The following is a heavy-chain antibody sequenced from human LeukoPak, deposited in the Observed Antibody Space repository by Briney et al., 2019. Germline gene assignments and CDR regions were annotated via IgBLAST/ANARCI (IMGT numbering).Heavy chain of an antibody. CDR3: ARGGCDILTGYPGGPYYFDY. CDR1: GFTFSSYE. D-gene: IGHD3-9*01. J-gene: IGHJ4*02. V-gene: IGHV3-48*03. CDR2: ISSSGSTI. Sequence: GGSLRLSCAASGFTFSSYEMNWVRQAPGKGLEWVSYISSSGSTIYYADSVKGRFTISRDNAKNSLYLQMNSLRAEDTAVYYCARGGCDILTGYPGGPYYFDYWGQGTLVTVSS.